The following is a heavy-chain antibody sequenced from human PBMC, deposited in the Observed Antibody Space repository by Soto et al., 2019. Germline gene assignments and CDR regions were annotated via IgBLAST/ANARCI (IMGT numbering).Heavy chain of an antibody. Sequence: GESLKISCQGSGYSFTSYWIGWVRQMPGKGLEWMGIIYPGDSDTRYSPSFQGQVTISADKSISTAYLQWSSLKASDTAMYYCARLGRNCSSTSCEYYYYGMDVWGQGTTVTVSS. CDR2: IYPGDSDT. V-gene: IGHV5-51*01. CDR1: GYSFTSYW. D-gene: IGHD2-2*01. J-gene: IGHJ6*02. CDR3: ARLGRNCSSTSCEYYYYGMDV.